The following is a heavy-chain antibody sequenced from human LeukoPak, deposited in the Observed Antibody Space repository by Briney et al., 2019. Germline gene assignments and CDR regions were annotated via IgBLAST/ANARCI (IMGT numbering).Heavy chain of an antibody. D-gene: IGHD1-26*01. CDR3: AGGSIREL. CDR1: GFPFSNSC. V-gene: IGHV3-7*03. CDR2: IKKDGSGI. J-gene: IGHJ6*02. Sequence: GGSLRLSCAVSGFPFSNSCMYWVRQAPGKGLEGVANIKKDGSGISYVDSVKGRFIISRDNARNSLYLQMNSLRVVDTAVYFCAGGSIRELWGQGTRVSVSS.